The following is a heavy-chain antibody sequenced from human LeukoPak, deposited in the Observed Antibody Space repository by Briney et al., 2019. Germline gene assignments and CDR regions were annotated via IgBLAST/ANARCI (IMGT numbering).Heavy chain of an antibody. D-gene: IGHD3-10*01. CDR1: GYSFTTYW. CDR2: IDPSDSYT. Sequence: GESLRISCKGSGYSFTTYWITWVRQMPGKGLEWMGTIDPSDSYTNYSPSFQGHVSISVDKSISTAYLQWSSLKASDTAMYYCARHLYGSVTYNVDYWGQGTLVTGSS. V-gene: IGHV5-10-1*01. J-gene: IGHJ4*02. CDR3: ARHLYGSVTYNVDY.